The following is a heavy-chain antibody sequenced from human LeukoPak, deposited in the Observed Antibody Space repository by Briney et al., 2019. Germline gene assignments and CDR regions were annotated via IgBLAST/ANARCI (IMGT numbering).Heavy chain of an antibody. CDR3: ARKRLLWFGELLGSDNYYFDY. J-gene: IGHJ4*02. CDR2: IIPIFGTA. Sequence: GASVKVSCKASGYTFTTYNINWVRQAPGQGLEWMGGIIPIFGTANYAQKFQGRVTITADKSTSTAYMELSSLRSEDTAVYYCARKRLLWFGELLGSDNYYFDYWGQGTLVTVSS. V-gene: IGHV1-69*06. D-gene: IGHD3-10*01. CDR1: GYTFTTYN.